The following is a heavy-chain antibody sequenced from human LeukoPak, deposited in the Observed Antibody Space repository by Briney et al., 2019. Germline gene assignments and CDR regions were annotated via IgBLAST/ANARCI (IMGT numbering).Heavy chain of an antibody. Sequence: SVKVSCKASGGTFSSYAISWVRQAPGQGLEWMGGIIPIFGTANYAQKFQGRVTITADESTSTAYMELSSLRSEDTAVYYCATPSGSYYDSSGYYDNFDYWGQGTLVTVSS. J-gene: IGHJ4*02. D-gene: IGHD3-22*01. CDR3: ATPSGSYYDSSGYYDNFDY. CDR2: IIPIFGTA. CDR1: GGTFSSYA. V-gene: IGHV1-69*13.